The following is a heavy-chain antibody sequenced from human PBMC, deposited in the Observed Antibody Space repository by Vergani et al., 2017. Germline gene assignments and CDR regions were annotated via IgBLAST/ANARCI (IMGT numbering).Heavy chain of an antibody. V-gene: IGHV1-24*01. Sequence: QVQLVQSGAEVKKPGASVKVSCKVSGYTLTELSMHWVRQAPGKGLEWMGGFDPEDGETIYAQKFQGRVTMTEDTSTDTAYMELSSLRSEDTAVYYCASHILTGYYRGIHYYYYGMDVWGQGTTVTVSS. CDR1: GYTLTELS. D-gene: IGHD3-9*01. CDR2: FDPEDGET. J-gene: IGHJ6*02. CDR3: ASHILTGYYRGIHYYYYGMDV.